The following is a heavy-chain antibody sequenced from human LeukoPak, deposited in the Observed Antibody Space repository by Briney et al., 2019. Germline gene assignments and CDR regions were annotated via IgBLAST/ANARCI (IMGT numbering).Heavy chain of an antibody. V-gene: IGHV1-3*01. CDR3: ARDRGVRGVMGGSQDY. D-gene: IGHD3-10*01. Sequence: ASVKVSRKASGYTFTSYAMHWVRQAPGQRLEWMGWINAGNGNTKYSQKFQGRVTITRDTSASTAYMELSSLRSEDTAVYYCARDRGVRGVMGGSQDYWGQGTLVTVSS. J-gene: IGHJ4*02. CDR2: INAGNGNT. CDR1: GYTFTSYA.